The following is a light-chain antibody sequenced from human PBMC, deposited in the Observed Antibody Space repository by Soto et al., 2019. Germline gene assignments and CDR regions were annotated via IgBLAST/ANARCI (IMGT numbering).Light chain of an antibody. V-gene: IGLV2-14*03. J-gene: IGLJ1*01. CDR3: SSYTTSGTRYV. Sequence: QSALTQPASVSWSPGQSITISCTGTSSDIGANNYVSWYRHHPGEAPKLMIFDVSYRPSGVSNRFSGSKSGNTASLTISGLQADDESYYYCSSYTTSGTRYVFGTGTKVTVL. CDR1: SSDIGANNY. CDR2: DVS.